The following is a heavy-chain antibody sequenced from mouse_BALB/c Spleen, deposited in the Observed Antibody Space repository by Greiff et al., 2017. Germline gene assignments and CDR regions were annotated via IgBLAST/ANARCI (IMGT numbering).Heavy chain of an antibody. D-gene: IGHD1-2*01. CDR3: ARSPLLRLQREYYFDY. V-gene: IGHV1-9*01. CDR1: GYTFSSYW. CDR2: ILPGSGST. J-gene: IGHJ2*01. Sequence: VQLVESGAELMKPGASVKISCKATGYTFSSYWIEWVKQRPGHGLEWIGEILPGSGSTNYNEKFKGKATFTADTSSNTAYMQLSSLTSEDSAVYYCARSPLLRLQREYYFDYWGQGTTLTVSS.